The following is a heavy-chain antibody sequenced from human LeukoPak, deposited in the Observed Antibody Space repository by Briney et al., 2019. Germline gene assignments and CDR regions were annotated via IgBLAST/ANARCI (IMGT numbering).Heavy chain of an antibody. V-gene: IGHV1-2*02. Sequence: ASVTVSCKASGYTFTGYYMHWVRQAPGQGLEWMGWINPNSGGTNYAQKFQGRVTMTRDTSISTAYMELSRLRSDDTAVYYCARGGDGKYYYYYMDVWGKGTTVTVSS. CDR2: INPNSGGT. CDR3: ARGGDGKYYYYYMDV. D-gene: IGHD4-23*01. CDR1: GYTFTGYY. J-gene: IGHJ6*03.